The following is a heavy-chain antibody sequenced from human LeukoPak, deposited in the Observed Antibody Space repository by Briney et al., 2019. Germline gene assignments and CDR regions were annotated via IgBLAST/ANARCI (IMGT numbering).Heavy chain of an antibody. CDR1: GFTFSSYS. Sequence: GRSLRLSCAASGFTFSSYSMNWVRQAPGKGLEWVSSISSSSSYIYYADSVKGRFTISRDNAKNSLYLQMNSLRAEDTAVYYCARDQSSGWYYFDYWGQGTLVTVSS. J-gene: IGHJ4*02. V-gene: IGHV3-21*01. D-gene: IGHD6-19*01. CDR2: ISSSSSYI. CDR3: ARDQSSGWYYFDY.